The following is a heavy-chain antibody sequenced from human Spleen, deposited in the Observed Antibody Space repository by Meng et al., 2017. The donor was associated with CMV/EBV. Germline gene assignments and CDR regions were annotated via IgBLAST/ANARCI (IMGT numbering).Heavy chain of an antibody. V-gene: IGHV1-69*10. CDR3: ARDGLHVLRFLERARGRGYFDY. D-gene: IGHD3-3*01. CDR2: IIPPLGIT. J-gene: IGHJ4*02. Sequence: SVKVSCKAPGGTFRSYTISWVRQAPGQGLEWLGGIIPPLGITNYAQKFQGRLTITGDKSTNTAYMELSSLRSDDTAVYYCARDGLHVLRFLERARGRGYFDYWGQGTLVTVSS. CDR1: GGTFRSYT.